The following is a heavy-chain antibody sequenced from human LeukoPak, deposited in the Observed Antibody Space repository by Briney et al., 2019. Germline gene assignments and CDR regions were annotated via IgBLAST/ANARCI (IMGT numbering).Heavy chain of an antibody. CDR2: IDTDGSSP. Sequence: GGSLRLSCAASGFTFSNYWMHWVRQAPGKGPVWVSRIDTDGSSPTYVDSVKGRFTISRDNAKNTLYLQINSLRAEDTAVYYCARGLDGYRSGNGAWGQGTLVTVSS. CDR1: GFTFSNYW. V-gene: IGHV3-74*01. CDR3: ARGLDGYRSGNGA. D-gene: IGHD5-12*01. J-gene: IGHJ5*02.